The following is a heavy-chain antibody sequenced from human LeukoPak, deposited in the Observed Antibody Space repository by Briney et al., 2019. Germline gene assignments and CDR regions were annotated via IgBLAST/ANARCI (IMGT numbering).Heavy chain of an antibody. CDR3: ARLPSGGYDLDY. V-gene: IGHV4-39*01. CDR2: IYYTGSA. J-gene: IGHJ4*02. Sequence: SETLSLTCTVYGDSISSNTYYWGWIRHPPRKELEWIGSIYYTGSAYYNPSLKSRVTMSVDTSKNQFSLKLNSVTATDTAVYYCARLPSGGYDLDYWGQGTLVTVSS. CDR1: GDSISSNTYY. D-gene: IGHD5-12*01.